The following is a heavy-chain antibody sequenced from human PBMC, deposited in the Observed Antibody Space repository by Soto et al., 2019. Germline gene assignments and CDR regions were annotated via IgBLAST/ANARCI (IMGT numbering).Heavy chain of an antibody. CDR1: GFTFSSYS. CDR2: ISSSSSTI. CDR3: AREGSTSYYDFWSGHYLPGGDGFDY. J-gene: IGHJ4*02. Sequence: EVQLVESGGGLVQPGGSLRLSCAASGFTFSSYSMNWVRQAPGKGLEWVSYISSSSSTIYYADSVKGRFTISRDNAKNSLYLQMNSLRAEDTAVYYCAREGSTSYYDFWSGHYLPGGDGFDYWGQGTLVTVSS. D-gene: IGHD3-3*01. V-gene: IGHV3-48*01.